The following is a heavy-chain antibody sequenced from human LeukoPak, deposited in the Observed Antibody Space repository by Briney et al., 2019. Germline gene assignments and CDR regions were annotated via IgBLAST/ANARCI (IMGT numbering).Heavy chain of an antibody. CDR1: GGSISSYY. D-gene: IGHD4-11*01. CDR2: IYYSGST. Sequence: SETLSLTCTDSGGSISSYYWSWIRQPPGKGLEWIGYIYYSGSTNYNPSLKSRVTISVDTSKNQFSLKLSSVTAADTAVYYCARASNYYNWFDPWGQGTLVTVSS. V-gene: IGHV4-59*01. J-gene: IGHJ5*02. CDR3: ARASNYYNWFDP.